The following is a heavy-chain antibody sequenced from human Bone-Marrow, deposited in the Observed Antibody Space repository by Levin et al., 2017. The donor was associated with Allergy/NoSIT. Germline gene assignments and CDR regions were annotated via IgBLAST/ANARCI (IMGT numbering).Heavy chain of an antibody. D-gene: IGHD3-16*01. CDR2: LYSGSDT. J-gene: IGHJ5*02. CDR1: GFNVSNQF. Sequence: RPGGSLRLSCAASGFNVSNQFMTWVRQAPGKGLECVSVLYSGSDTYYAGSVKGRFSISRDNLKNTVYLQMNGLRAEDTAIYFCARVLGSYSQSSGGVIWFDPWGQGTLVTVSS. V-gene: IGHV3-53*01. CDR3: ARVLGSYSQSSGGVIWFDP.